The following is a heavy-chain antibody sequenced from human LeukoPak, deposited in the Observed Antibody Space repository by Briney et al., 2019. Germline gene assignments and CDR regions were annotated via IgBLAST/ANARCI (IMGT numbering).Heavy chain of an antibody. Sequence: GGSLRLSCAASGFTDSSKYMSWVRQAPGKGLEWVSVISSGGSTYYADSVKGRFTISRDNSKNTLYLQISSLSAEDTAVYYCARQSGNYVYFDYWGQGTLVTVSS. CDR1: GFTDSSKY. V-gene: IGHV3-53*01. D-gene: IGHD1-26*01. CDR3: ARQSGNYVYFDY. J-gene: IGHJ4*02. CDR2: ISSGGST.